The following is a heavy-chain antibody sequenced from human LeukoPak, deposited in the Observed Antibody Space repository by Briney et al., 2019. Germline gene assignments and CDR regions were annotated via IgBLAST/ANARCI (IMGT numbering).Heavy chain of an antibody. D-gene: IGHD1-26*01. V-gene: IGHV3-21*06. CDR1: GFTFSNYA. CDR2: ISSSSSYI. Sequence: GGSLRLSCAASGFTFSNYAMSWVRQAPGKGLEWVSSISSSSSYIYYADSVKGRFTTSRDNAKNTVFLQMDSLRVDDTAVYYCVRDLREADHWGLGTLVTVSS. CDR3: VRDLREADH. J-gene: IGHJ4*02.